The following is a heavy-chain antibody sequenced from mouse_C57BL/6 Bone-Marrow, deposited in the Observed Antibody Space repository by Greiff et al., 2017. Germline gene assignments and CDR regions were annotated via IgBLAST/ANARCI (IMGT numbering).Heavy chain of an antibody. V-gene: IGHV1-26*01. Sequence: EVHLQQSGPELVKPGASVKISCKASGYTFTDYYMNWVKQSHGKSLEWIGDINPNNGGTSYNQKFKGKATLTVDKSSSTAYMELRSLTSEDSAVYYCARDHYYGSSSFDYWGQGTTLTVSS. CDR1: GYTFTDYY. D-gene: IGHD1-1*01. CDR2: INPNNGGT. CDR3: ARDHYYGSSSFDY. J-gene: IGHJ2*01.